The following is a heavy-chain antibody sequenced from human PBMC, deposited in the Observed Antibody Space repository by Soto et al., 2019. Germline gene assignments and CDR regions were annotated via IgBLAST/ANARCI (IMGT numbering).Heavy chain of an antibody. CDR2: ISYDGSNK. CDR3: ARGTTTSAFSAMDV. V-gene: IGHV3-30-3*01. J-gene: IGHJ6*02. Sequence: QVQLVDSGGGVFQPGRSLRLSCAASGFTFSNNAMDWVRQAPGKGLEWVAVISYDGSNKYIAESVKGRFTISRDNSKNTLFLQMNSLRAEDTAVYYCARGTTTSAFSAMDVWGQGTTVTVSS. CDR1: GFTFSNNA. D-gene: IGHD1-1*01.